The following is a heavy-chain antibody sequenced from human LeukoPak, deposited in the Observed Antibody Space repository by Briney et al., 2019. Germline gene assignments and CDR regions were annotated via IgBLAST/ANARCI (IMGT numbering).Heavy chain of an antibody. CDR3: ARVGDHYHWYLDV. CDR1: GFSVSTKY. D-gene: IGHD3-10*01. V-gene: IGHV3-53*01. Sequence: GGSLRLSCEGSGFSVSTKYMNWVRQAPGKGLEWASILYSGSTTYYTDSVKGRFTVSRDDPKNTLYLHMNSLGVEDTAVYYCARVGDHYHWYLDVWGRGTLVTVSS. J-gene: IGHJ2*01. CDR2: LYSGSTT.